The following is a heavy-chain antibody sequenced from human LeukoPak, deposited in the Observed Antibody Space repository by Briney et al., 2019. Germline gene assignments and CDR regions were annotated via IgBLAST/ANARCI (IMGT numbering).Heavy chain of an antibody. Sequence: ASVKVSCKASGYTFTSYGISWVRQAPGQGLEWMGWISAYNGNTNYAQKLQGRVTMTTDTSTSTACMELRSLRSDDTAVYYCARVDMIVVVLHFDYWGQGTLVTVSS. CDR3: ARVDMIVVVLHFDY. CDR2: ISAYNGNT. D-gene: IGHD3-22*01. CDR1: GYTFTSYG. J-gene: IGHJ4*02. V-gene: IGHV1-18*01.